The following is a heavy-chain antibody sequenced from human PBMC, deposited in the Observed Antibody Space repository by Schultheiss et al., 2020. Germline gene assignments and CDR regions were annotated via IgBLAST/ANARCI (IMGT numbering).Heavy chain of an antibody. CDR1: GFTFDAYA. CDR2: ITWKSGRM. D-gene: IGHD1-1*01. Sequence: GGSVRLSCVVSGFTFDAYAMHWVRQTPGKGLEWVSRITWKSGRMDYADSVKGRFTISRDSAKKSLYLQMNSLRVEDTALYYCAKEGNSYINDHYYMDVWGKGTTVTVSS. V-gene: IGHV3-9*01. J-gene: IGHJ6*03. CDR3: AKEGNSYINDHYYMDV.